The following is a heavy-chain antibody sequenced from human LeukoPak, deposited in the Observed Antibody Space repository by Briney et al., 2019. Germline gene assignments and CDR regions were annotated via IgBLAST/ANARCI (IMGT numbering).Heavy chain of an antibody. Sequence: ASVKVSCKASGYTFTSYDINWVRQATGQGLEWMGWMNPNSGNTGYAQKFQGRVTMTRNTSISTAYMELSSLRSEDTAVYYCARVAATSGYYYYYYMDVWGKGTTVTVSS. CDR3: ARVAATSGYYYYYYMDV. J-gene: IGHJ6*03. CDR2: MNPNSGNT. D-gene: IGHD2-15*01. CDR1: GYTFTSYD. V-gene: IGHV1-8*01.